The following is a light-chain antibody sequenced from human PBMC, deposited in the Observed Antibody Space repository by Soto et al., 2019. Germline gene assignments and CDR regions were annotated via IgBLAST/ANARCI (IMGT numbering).Light chain of an antibody. CDR3: QKYYSNAYT. CDR2: WAS. Sequence: DIVMTQSPDSLAVSLGERATINCKSSQSVSYTSGGKNYLAWYQQKPGQPPQLLISWASTREAGVPDRFSGSGSGTDFTLTISSLQAEDVAVYYCQKYYSNAYTFGQGTKLEIK. CDR1: QSVSYTSGGKNY. V-gene: IGKV4-1*01. J-gene: IGKJ2*01.